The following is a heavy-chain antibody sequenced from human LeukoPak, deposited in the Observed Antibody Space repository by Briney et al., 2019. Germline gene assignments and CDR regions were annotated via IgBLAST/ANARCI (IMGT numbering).Heavy chain of an antibody. CDR3: ARVAIFGGSVAAADY. J-gene: IGHJ4*02. V-gene: IGHV1-8*01. CDR1: GYTFTSYD. CDR2: MNPNSGNT. D-gene: IGHD6-13*01. Sequence: GASVTVSCKASGYTFTSYDINWVRQAPGQGLEWMGWMNPNSGNTGYAQKFQGRVTMTRDTSISTAYMELSRLRSDDTAVYYCARVAIFGGSVAAADYWGQGTLVTVSS.